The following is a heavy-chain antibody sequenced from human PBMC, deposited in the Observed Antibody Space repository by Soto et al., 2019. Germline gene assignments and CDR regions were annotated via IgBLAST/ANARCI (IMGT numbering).Heavy chain of an antibody. CDR3: ARVTAVMTAIQGAYFDY. CDR1: GFAFSDHY. CDR2: SRNKLNSYIT. V-gene: IGHV3-72*01. Sequence: PGGSLRLSCAASGFAFSDHYMDWVRQAPGKGLEWVGRSRNKLNSYITEYAASVKGRFTISRDDSKNSLYLQMKSLISADTDVYYCARVTAVMTAIQGAYFDYWGKGTLVTVSS. D-gene: IGHD2-21*02. J-gene: IGHJ4*02.